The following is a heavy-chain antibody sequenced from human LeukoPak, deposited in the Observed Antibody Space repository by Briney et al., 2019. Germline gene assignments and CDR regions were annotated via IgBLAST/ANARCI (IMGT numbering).Heavy chain of an antibody. CDR2: SSGDGGSI. Sequence: PGGSLRLSCAASGFTFSGYTMNWVRQAPGKGLEWVSSSSGDGGSIYYADSVKGRFTISRDNSKNTLYLQMNSLRAEDTAIYFCAEGWSGNYYFAYWGQGTLVTVSS. CDR1: GFTFSGYT. D-gene: IGHD1-7*01. V-gene: IGHV3-23*03. J-gene: IGHJ4*02. CDR3: AEGWSGNYYFAY.